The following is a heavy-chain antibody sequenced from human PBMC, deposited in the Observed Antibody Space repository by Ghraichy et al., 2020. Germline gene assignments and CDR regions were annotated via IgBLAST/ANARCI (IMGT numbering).Heavy chain of an antibody. J-gene: IGHJ3*01. CDR2: IWNDGTYK. CDR3: ARSAYGDYAGHYAFDF. Sequence: GGSLRLSCATSEFTFSSSGLHWVRQAPGRGLEWVAVIWNDGTYKYSADSVKGLFTFCSNDSKNTLYQQMNILRGEDTAVYYCARSAYGDYAGHYAFDFRGQGTMVTVSS. CDR1: EFTFSSSG. V-gene: IGHV3-33*01. D-gene: IGHD4-17*01.